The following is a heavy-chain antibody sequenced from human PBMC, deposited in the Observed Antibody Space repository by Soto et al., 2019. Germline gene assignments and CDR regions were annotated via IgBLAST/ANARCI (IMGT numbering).Heavy chain of an antibody. CDR2: IYYSGST. V-gene: IGHV4-59*01. Sequence: SETLSLTCTVSGGSISSYYWSWIRQPPGKGLERIGYIYYSGSTIYNPSLKSRVTMTRNTSISTAYMELSSLRSEDTAVYYCARGGDYYDSSGYYYVDYYGMDVWGQGTTVTVSS. CDR3: ARGGDYYDSSGYYYVDYYGMDV. CDR1: GGSISSYY. J-gene: IGHJ6*02. D-gene: IGHD3-22*01.